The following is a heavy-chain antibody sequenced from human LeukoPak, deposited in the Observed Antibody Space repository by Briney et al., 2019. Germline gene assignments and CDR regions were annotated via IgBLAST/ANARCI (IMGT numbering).Heavy chain of an antibody. CDR2: ISGSGGST. CDR1: GFTFSSYA. CDR3: AKDRGVNYYDSSGYPDY. V-gene: IGHV3-23*01. J-gene: IGHJ4*02. Sequence: GGSLRLSCAASGFTFSSYAMSWVRQAPGKGLEWVSAISGSGGSTYYADSVKGRFTISRDNSKNTLYLQMNSLRAEDTAVYYCAKDRGVNYYDSSGYPDYWGQGTLVTVSS. D-gene: IGHD3-22*01.